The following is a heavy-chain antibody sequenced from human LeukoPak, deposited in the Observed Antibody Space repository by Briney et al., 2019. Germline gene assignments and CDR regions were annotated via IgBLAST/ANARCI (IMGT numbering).Heavy chain of an antibody. J-gene: IGHJ5*01. D-gene: IGHD7-27*01. CDR1: GYTLSDLS. V-gene: IGHV1-24*01. CDR3: AAVSGDYTLLDS. Sequence: ASVKVSCKVSGYTLSDLSMHWVRQAPGKGLEWMGGVDPDDGERIYAQKFQGRVTMTEDTSTNTACMELSRLRSDDAAVYYCAAVSGDYTLLDSWGQGTLVTVST. CDR2: VDPDDGER.